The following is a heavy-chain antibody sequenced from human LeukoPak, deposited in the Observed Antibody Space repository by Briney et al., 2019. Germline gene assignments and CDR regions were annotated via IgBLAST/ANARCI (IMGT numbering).Heavy chain of an antibody. V-gene: IGHV4-59*01. D-gene: IGHD2-2*01. CDR1: GGYISSYY. Sequence: SETLSLTCTVSGGYISSYYWSWIRQPPGKGPEWIGSTYYSGNTNYNPSLKSRVTISIDTSKNQFSLKLNSVTAADTAIYYCARSVVVGQTTAFDIWGQGTMVTVSS. CDR2: TYYSGNT. CDR3: ARSVVVGQTTAFDI. J-gene: IGHJ3*02.